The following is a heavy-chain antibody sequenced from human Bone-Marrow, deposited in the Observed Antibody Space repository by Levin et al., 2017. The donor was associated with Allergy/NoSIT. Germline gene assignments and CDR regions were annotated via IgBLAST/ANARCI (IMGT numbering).Heavy chain of an antibody. CDR2: ISTSGRYM. V-gene: IGHV3-21*01. D-gene: IGHD5-18*01. CDR3: AVRGYTYGSLDF. Sequence: PGGSLRLSCAASGFTFSTFGMSWVRQAPGKGLEWVSSISTSGRYMYYADSVKGRFTIARDNAENSLYLQMNGLRGEDTAVYYCAVRGYTYGSLDFWGQGTLVTVSS. CDR1: GFTFSTFG. J-gene: IGHJ4*02.